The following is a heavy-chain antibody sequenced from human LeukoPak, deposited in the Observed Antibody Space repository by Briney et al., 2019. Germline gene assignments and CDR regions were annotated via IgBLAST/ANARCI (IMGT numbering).Heavy chain of an antibody. CDR2: IYYSGST. D-gene: IGHD3-3*01. CDR1: GGSISTYY. Sequence: PSETLSPTCTVSGGSISTYYWSWMRQPPGRGLEWIGYIYYSGSTNHNPSLQSRVTISVDTSKNQFSLKLNSVTAANTAVYYCARGGVPGGFYGSFDYWGQGTLVSVSS. J-gene: IGHJ4*02. CDR3: ARGGVPGGFYGSFDY. V-gene: IGHV4-59*01.